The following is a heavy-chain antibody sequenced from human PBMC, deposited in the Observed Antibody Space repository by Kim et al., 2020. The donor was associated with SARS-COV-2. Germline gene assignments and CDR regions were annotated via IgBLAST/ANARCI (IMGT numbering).Heavy chain of an antibody. Sequence: SETLSLTCTVSGGSISSGTYYWSWIRQHPGKGLEWIGYIYHSGNSYYNPSLKSRVSMSVDTSKNQFFLKMTSVTAADTAIYYCVRDRTPWGDGIDVWGQGTTVTVSS. CDR2: IYHSGNS. CDR1: GGSISSGTYY. D-gene: IGHD7-27*01. CDR3: VRDRTPWGDGIDV. J-gene: IGHJ6*02. V-gene: IGHV4-31*03.